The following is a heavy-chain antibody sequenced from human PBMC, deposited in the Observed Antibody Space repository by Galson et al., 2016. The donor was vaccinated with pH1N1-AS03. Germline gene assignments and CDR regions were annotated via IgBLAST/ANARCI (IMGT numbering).Heavy chain of an antibody. D-gene: IGHD4/OR15-4a*01. V-gene: IGHV1-8*02. Sequence: SVKVSCKASGYSFSSYDINWVRRAPGQGLQWMGWMYANSGNTAYAQKFQGRVTMTRNASTTTAYMELSGLRSDDTAVYYCARAWLTRGKETVWGQGTLVTVS. CDR1: GYSFSSYD. J-gene: IGHJ4*02. CDR3: ARAWLTRGKETV. CDR2: MYANSGNT.